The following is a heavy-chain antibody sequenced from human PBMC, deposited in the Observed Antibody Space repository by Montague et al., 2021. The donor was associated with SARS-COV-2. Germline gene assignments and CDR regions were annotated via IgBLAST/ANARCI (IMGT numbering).Heavy chain of an antibody. J-gene: IGHJ6*03. D-gene: IGHD3-10*01. CDR2: MNHGGST. CDR3: ARLRDGVVPSPVLGVGPYYSYFFMTS. V-gene: IGHV4-34*01. Sequence: SETLSLTCAVHGTSFSGYYWNWIRQPHGKGMEWIGEMNHGGSTKYSPSPKSRLTISADTSKNQFSLKLTPVAAAGTAVYYCARLRDGVVPSPVLGVGPYYSYFFMTSGGEGPRSPSP. CDR1: GTSFSGYY.